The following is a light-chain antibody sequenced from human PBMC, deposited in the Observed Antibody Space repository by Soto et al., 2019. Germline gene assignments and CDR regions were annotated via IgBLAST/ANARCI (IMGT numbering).Light chain of an antibody. CDR2: AAS. Sequence: DIQMTQSPSTLSAFVGDRVTITCRASQSISNRLAWFQQKPGKAPQYLIQAASILQSGVPSRFSGSGSGTEFILTINNLQPEDFASYFCLQVYSFPRTFGLGTKVDIK. CDR3: LQVYSFPRT. V-gene: IGKV1-5*01. J-gene: IGKJ1*01. CDR1: QSISNR.